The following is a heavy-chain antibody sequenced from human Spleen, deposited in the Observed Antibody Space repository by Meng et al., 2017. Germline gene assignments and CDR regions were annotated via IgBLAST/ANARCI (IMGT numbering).Heavy chain of an antibody. CDR2: INHSGGT. CDR1: GGSFSDYY. Sequence: QVQLQQWGAGLLMPSETLSLTCVVYGGSFSDYYWSWIRQPPGKGLEWIGEINHSGGTNYNPSLKSRVTISVDMSKNQFSLKLTSVTAADTAVYYCVLPYDSSGYYFGYAFDIWGQGTMVTVSS. D-gene: IGHD3-22*01. J-gene: IGHJ3*02. V-gene: IGHV4-34*01. CDR3: VLPYDSSGYYFGYAFDI.